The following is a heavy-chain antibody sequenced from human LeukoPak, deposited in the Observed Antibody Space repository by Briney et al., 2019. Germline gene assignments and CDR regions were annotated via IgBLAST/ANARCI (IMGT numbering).Heavy chain of an antibody. J-gene: IGHJ4*02. V-gene: IGHV3-23*01. D-gene: IGHD1-7*01. CDR3: AKDERNWNYNLASQTYD. CDR2: ISNSGGST. CDR1: GFAFNSYA. Sequence: GGSLRLSCAASGFAFNSYAMSWVRQAPGKGLEWVSTISNSGGSTYYADSVKGRFTVSRDNSKNTLYLQMSSLRAEDTAVYYCAKDERNWNYNLASQTYDWGQGTLVTVSS.